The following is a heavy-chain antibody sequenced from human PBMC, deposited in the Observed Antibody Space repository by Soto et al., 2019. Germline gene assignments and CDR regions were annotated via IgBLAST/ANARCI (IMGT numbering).Heavy chain of an antibody. D-gene: IGHD3-22*01. CDR3: ARGTNYYDSSGTPGDDAFDI. J-gene: IGHJ3*02. CDR1: GYTFTGYY. CDR2: INPNSGGT. V-gene: IGHV1-2*04. Sequence: ASVKVSCKASGYTFTGYYMHWVRQAPGQGLEWMGWINPNSGGTNYAQKFQGWVTMTRDTSISTAYMELSRLRSDDTAVYYCARGTNYYDSSGTPGDDAFDIWGQGTMGTVSS.